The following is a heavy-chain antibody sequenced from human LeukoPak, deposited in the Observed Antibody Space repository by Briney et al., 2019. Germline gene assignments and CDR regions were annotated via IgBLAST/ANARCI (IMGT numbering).Heavy chain of an antibody. J-gene: IGHJ4*02. CDR1: GFTFSNAW. CDR3: TTDPAGYCSGGSCYPPGGFGTRDY. V-gene: IGHV3-15*01. D-gene: IGHD2-15*01. Sequence: GGSLRLSCAASGFTFSNAWMSWVRQAPGKGLEWVGHIKSKTDGGTTDYAAPVKGRFTISRDDSKNTLCLQMNSLKTEDTAVYYCTTDPAGYCSGGSCYPPGGFGTRDYWGQGTLVTVSS. CDR2: IKSKTDGGTT.